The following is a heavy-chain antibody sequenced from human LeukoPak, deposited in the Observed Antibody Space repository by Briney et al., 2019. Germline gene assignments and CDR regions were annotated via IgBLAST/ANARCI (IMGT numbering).Heavy chain of an antibody. Sequence: GRSLRLSCAASGFTFSSYGMHWVRQAPGKGLEWVAVISYDGSNKYYADSVKGRFTISRDNSKNTLYLQMNSLRAEDTAVYYCAKDLQVKYIVVVPAASMGTAMGPDYWGQGTLVTVSS. CDR3: AKDLQVKYIVVVPAASMGTAMGPDY. J-gene: IGHJ4*02. CDR2: ISYDGSNK. V-gene: IGHV3-30*18. D-gene: IGHD2-2*01. CDR1: GFTFSSYG.